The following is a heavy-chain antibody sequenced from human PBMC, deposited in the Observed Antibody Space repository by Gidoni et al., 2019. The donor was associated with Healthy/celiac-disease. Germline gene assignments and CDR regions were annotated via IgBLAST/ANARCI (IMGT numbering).Heavy chain of an antibody. V-gene: IGHV4-61*02. CDR1: GGSISSGSYS. J-gene: IGHJ4*02. CDR3: SMSREYSSSSPFDF. D-gene: IGHD6-6*01. CDR2: IYTRRST. Sequence: QVQLQESGPGLVKSAQPLSQTCTVSGGSISSGSYSWSWIRQPAGKELEWIGRIYTRRSTSSNPSLRSRVTSSIDTSKSQFSLKLGSVTAAATAVDYCSMSREYSSSSPFDFWGQGTLVTVSS.